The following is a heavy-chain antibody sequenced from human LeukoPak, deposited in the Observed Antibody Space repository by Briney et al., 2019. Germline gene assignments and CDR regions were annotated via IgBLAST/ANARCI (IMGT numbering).Heavy chain of an antibody. CDR1: GFTFNEYW. J-gene: IGHJ4*02. CDR3: AKDRTVYYYDSSGYPLDY. CDR2: INQDGRQK. D-gene: IGHD3-22*01. V-gene: IGHV3-7*01. Sequence: PGGSLRLSCVASGFTFNEYWMNWVRQVPGKGLEWVASINQDGRQKYHVDSVKGRFTISRDDAENSLYLQMNSLGVEDTALYYCAKDRTVYYYDSSGYPLDYWGQGTLVTVSS.